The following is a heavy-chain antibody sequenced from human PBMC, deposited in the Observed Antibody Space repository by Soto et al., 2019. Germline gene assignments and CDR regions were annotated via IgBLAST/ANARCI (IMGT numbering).Heavy chain of an antibody. CDR3: AREFAWGRPNYAY. Sequence: GGSLRLSCAASGFTFSSCAMSWVRQAPGKGLEWASTFTGRGNTYYADSVKGRFTISRDNSKNTLYLQMNSLRAEDTAVYYCAREFAWGRPNYAYWGLGTLVTVSS. J-gene: IGHJ4*02. CDR2: FTGRGNT. V-gene: IGHV3-23*01. D-gene: IGHD3-16*01. CDR1: GFTFSSCA.